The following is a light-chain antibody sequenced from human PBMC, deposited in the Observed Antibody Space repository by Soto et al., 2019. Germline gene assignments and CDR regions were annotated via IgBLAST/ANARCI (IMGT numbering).Light chain of an antibody. Sequence: DVQMTQSPSSLSASVGDRVTITCRASQSISIFLNWYLQKSGKAPKLLIYAASSLQGGVPSRFSGSGSGTDFTLTVSSLQPEDFATYYCQQTYMTPWTFGQGTKVEIK. J-gene: IGKJ1*01. V-gene: IGKV1-39*01. CDR3: QQTYMTPWT. CDR2: AAS. CDR1: QSISIF.